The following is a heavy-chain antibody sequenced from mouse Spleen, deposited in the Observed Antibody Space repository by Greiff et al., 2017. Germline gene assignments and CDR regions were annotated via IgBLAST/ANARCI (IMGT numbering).Heavy chain of an antibody. CDR3: ARGEYGNPAWFAY. J-gene: IGHJ3*01. D-gene: IGHD2-10*02. CDR1: GYSITSGYY. CDR2: ISYDGSN. Sequence: EVQLVESGPGLVKPSQSLSLTCSVTGYSITSGYYWNWIRQFPGNKLEWMGYISYDGSNNYNPSLKNRISITRDTSKNQFFLKLNSVTTEDTATYYCARGEYGNPAWFAYWGQGTLVTVSA. V-gene: IGHV3-6*01.